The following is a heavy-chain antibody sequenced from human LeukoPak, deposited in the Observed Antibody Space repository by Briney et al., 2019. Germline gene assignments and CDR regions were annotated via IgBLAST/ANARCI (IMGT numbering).Heavy chain of an antibody. Sequence: TPSETLSLTCTVSGGSISSSSYYWGWIRQPPGKGLEWIGSIYYSGSTYYNPSLKSRVTISVDTSKNQFSLKLSSVTAADTAVYYCARPSSSSWYGPFDYWGQGTLVTVSS. J-gene: IGHJ4*02. CDR1: GGSISSSSYY. CDR2: IYYSGST. CDR3: ARPSSSSWYGPFDY. V-gene: IGHV4-39*01. D-gene: IGHD6-13*01.